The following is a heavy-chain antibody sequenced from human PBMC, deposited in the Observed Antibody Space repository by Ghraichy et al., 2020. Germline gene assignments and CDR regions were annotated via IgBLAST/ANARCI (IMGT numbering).Heavy chain of an antibody. J-gene: IGHJ6*02. D-gene: IGHD2-2*01. CDR1: GFTFSNYA. CDR2: VPPNGAAT. V-gene: IGHV3-23*01. CDR3: AKDFCKSNNCYSGYKSAVDV. Sequence: GESLNISCAASGFTFSNYAMNWVRQAPGKGLEWVSGVPPNGAATYYADSVKGRFTISRDNSKNTLYLQMSSLRADDTAVYYCAKDFCKSNNCYSGYKSAVDVWGQGTTVTVSS.